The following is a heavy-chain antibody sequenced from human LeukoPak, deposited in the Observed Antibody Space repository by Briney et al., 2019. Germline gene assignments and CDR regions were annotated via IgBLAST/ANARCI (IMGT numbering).Heavy chain of an antibody. V-gene: IGHV3-30*02. CDR2: IWYDGSLK. Sequence: GGSLRLSCAASGFTFSSYGMHWVRQAPGKGLEWVAVIWYDGSLKYYADSVEGRFTISRDNSKNTLYLQMNSLRAEDTALYYCAKGHYGSGSYYHSKGFFDYWGQGTLVTASS. CDR1: GFTFSSYG. D-gene: IGHD3-10*01. CDR3: AKGHYGSGSYYHSKGFFDY. J-gene: IGHJ4*02.